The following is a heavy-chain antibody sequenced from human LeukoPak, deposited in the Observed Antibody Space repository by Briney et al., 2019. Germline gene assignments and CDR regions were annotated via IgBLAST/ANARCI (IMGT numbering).Heavy chain of an antibody. J-gene: IGHJ4*02. CDR1: SYSISSGSY. CDR2: IFHSGNS. D-gene: IGHD4-17*01. Sequence: PSETLSLTCAVSSYSISSGSYWGWIRQSPGKGLEWVGSIFHSGNSYYNPSLKSRLTMSVDTSKDQFSLKLTSVTAADTALYYCARVTYVDDMLYQYFDYWGQGILVTVSS. CDR3: ARVTYVDDMLYQYFDY. V-gene: IGHV4-38-2*01.